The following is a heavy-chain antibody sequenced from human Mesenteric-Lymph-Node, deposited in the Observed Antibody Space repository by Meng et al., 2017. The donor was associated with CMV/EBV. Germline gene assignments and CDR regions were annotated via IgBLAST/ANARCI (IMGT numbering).Heavy chain of an antibody. V-gene: IGHV1-69*02. CDR3: ARRSVGARGRPFDY. CDR2: IIPILGIA. D-gene: IGHD1-26*01. J-gene: IGHJ4*02. CDR1: GGTFSSYT. Sequence: SVKVSCKASGGTFSSYTISWVRQAPGQGLEWMGRIIPILGIANYAQKFQGRVTITADKSTSTAYMELSSLRSEDTAVYYCARRSVGARGRPFDYWGQGTLVTVSS.